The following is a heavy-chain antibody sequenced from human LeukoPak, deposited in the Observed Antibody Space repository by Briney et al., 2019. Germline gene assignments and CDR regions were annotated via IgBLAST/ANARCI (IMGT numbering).Heavy chain of an antibody. J-gene: IGHJ6*02. CDR1: GGSISSSSYY. V-gene: IGHV4-39*07. CDR2: IYYSGST. D-gene: IGHD6-19*01. CDR3: ARDRLKWLVTNTGYYYYGMDV. Sequence: SETLSLTCTVSGGSISSSSYYWGWIRQPPGKGLEWIGSIYYSGSTYYNPSLKSRVTISVDTSKNQFSLRLSSVTAADTAVYYCARDRLKWLVTNTGYYYYGMDVWGQGTTVTVSS.